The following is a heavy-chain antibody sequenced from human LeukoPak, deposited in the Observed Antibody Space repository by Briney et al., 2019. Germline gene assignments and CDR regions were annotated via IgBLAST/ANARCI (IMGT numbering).Heavy chain of an antibody. D-gene: IGHD3-22*01. J-gene: IGHJ4*02. V-gene: IGHV3-7*03. CDR2: IKQDGSET. CDR1: GFTFSNYW. CDR3: AKGHYYDSSGYLSGLDY. Sequence: PGGSLRLSCAASGFTFSNYWMSWVRQAPGKGLEWVANIKQDGSETYYVDSVEGRFTISRDNAKNSLYLQMNSLRAEDMALYYCAKGHYYDSSGYLSGLDYWGQGTLVTVSS.